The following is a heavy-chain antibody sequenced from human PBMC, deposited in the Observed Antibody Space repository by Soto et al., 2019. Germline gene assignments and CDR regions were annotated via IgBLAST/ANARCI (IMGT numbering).Heavy chain of an antibody. Sequence: GGSLRLSCAASGFTFSSYAMHWVRQAPGKGLEWVAVISYDGSNKYYADSVKGRFTISRDNSKNTLYLQMNSLRAEDTAVYYCARDESYGPYYGMDVWGQGTTVTVSS. D-gene: IGHD5-18*01. J-gene: IGHJ6*02. CDR1: GFTFSSYA. CDR2: ISYDGSNK. CDR3: ARDESYGPYYGMDV. V-gene: IGHV3-30-3*01.